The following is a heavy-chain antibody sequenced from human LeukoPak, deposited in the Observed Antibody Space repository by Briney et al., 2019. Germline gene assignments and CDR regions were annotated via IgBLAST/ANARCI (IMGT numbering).Heavy chain of an antibody. Sequence: PGGSLRLSCAASGFTFSSYEMNWVRQAPGKGLEWVSSISSSSSYIYYADSVKGRFTISRDNAKNSLYLQMNSLRAEDTAVYYCAKWDSSGFWSGYTYYFDYWGQGTLVTVSS. J-gene: IGHJ4*02. V-gene: IGHV3-21*01. CDR3: AKWDSSGFWSGYTYYFDY. CDR1: GFTFSSYE. D-gene: IGHD3-3*01. CDR2: ISSSSSYI.